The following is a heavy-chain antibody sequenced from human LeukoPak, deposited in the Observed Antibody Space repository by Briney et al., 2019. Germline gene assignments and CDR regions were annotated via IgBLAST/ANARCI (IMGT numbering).Heavy chain of an antibody. V-gene: IGHV4-61*02. CDR2: IYTSGST. CDR1: GGSISSGSYY. D-gene: IGHD3-10*01. CDR3: ARTIRRLWFGELLSEYYFDY. Sequence: SETLSLTCTVSGGSISSGSYYWSWIRQPAGKGLEWIGRIYTSGSTNYNPSLKSRVTIPVDTSKNQFSLKLSSVTAADTAVYYCARTIRRLWFGELLSEYYFDYWGQGTLVTVSS. J-gene: IGHJ4*02.